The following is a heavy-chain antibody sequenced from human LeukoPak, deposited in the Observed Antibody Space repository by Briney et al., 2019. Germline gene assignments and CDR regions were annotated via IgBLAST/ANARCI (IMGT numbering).Heavy chain of an antibody. CDR1: GGSISTNY. J-gene: IGHJ4*02. D-gene: IGHD2-2*01. V-gene: IGHV4-59*01. CDR2: IYYTGAT. CDR3: ARTQSSASPFDY. Sequence: SETLSLTCTVSGGSISTNYWSWIRQPPGKRLEWIGYIYYTGATTYNPSLESRVTISVDTSKNQFSLRLTSVTAADTAVYYCARTQSSASPFDYWGQGTLVTVSA.